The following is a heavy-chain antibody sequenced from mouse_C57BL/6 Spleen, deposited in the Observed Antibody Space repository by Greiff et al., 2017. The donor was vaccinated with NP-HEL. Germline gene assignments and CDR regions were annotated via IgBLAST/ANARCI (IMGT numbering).Heavy chain of an antibody. V-gene: IGHV1-76*01. CDR3: ARNYDYGYYAMDY. Sequence: QVQLQQSGAELVRPGASVKLSCKASGYTFTDYYINWVKQRPGQGLEWIAGIYPGSGNTYYNEKFKGKATLTAEKSSSTAYMQLRSLTSEDAAVYFCARNYDYGYYAMDYWGQGTTVTVAS. CDR2: IYPGSGNT. CDR1: GYTFTDYY. D-gene: IGHD2-4*01. J-gene: IGHJ4*01.